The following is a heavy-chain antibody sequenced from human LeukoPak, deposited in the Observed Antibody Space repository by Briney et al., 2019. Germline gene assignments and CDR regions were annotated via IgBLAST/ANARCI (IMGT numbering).Heavy chain of an antibody. CDR3: ARGHTRRGLVVVVGQDAFDI. D-gene: IGHD3-22*01. J-gene: IGHJ3*02. Sequence: ASVKVSCTASGYTFTSYYMHWVRQAPGQGLEWMGIINPSGGSTSYAQKFQGRVTMTRDTSTSTVYMELSSLRSEDTAAYYCARGHTRRGLVVVVGQDAFDIWGQGTMVTVSS. V-gene: IGHV1-46*01. CDR1: GYTFTSYY. CDR2: INPSGGST.